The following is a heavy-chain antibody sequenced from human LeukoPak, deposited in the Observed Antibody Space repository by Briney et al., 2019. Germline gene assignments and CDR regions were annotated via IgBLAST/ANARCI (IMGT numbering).Heavy chain of an antibody. CDR2: ISSDGSNK. V-gene: IGHV3-30*18. CDR1: GFTFSSYV. D-gene: IGHD5-24*01. J-gene: IGHJ4*02. Sequence: GRPLRLSCAASGFTFSSYVMHWVRQAPGKGLEWVAVISSDGSNKHYADSVKGRFTISRDNSKNTLCLQMNSLRVEDTAVYYCAKGDGYNLRVSHWGQGTLVTVSS. CDR3: AKGDGYNLRVSH.